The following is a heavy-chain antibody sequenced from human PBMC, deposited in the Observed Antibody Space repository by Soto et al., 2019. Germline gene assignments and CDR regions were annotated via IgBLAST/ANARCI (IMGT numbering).Heavy chain of an antibody. D-gene: IGHD2-8*02. Sequence: EVQQVESGGGLVKPGGSLRLSCAASGFTFSSYSMNWVRQAPGKGLEWVSSISSSSSYIYYADSVKGRFTISRDNAKNSLYLQMNSLRAEDTAVYYCARGYTAGGYYYYGMDVWGQGTTVTVS. V-gene: IGHV3-21*01. CDR3: ARGYTAGGYYYYGMDV. J-gene: IGHJ6*02. CDR2: ISSSSSYI. CDR1: GFTFSSYS.